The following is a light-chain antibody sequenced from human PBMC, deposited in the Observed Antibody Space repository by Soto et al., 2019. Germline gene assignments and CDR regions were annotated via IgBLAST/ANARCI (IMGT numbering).Light chain of an antibody. Sequence: QSVLTQPPSLSAAPGQKVTISCSGGSSNIGNNYISWYQQFPRTAPKLLIYDDRKRPSGIPDRFSGSKSGTSATLGISGLQTGDEAQYYCATWDNSLSAVIFGGGTQLTVL. V-gene: IGLV1-51*01. CDR3: ATWDNSLSAVI. CDR2: DDR. J-gene: IGLJ2*01. CDR1: SSNIGNNY.